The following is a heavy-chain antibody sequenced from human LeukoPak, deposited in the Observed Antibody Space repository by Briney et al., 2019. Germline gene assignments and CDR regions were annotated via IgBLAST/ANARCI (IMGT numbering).Heavy chain of an antibody. CDR1: GFTFDDYG. Sequence: GGSLRLSCAASGFTFDDYGMSWVRQAPGKGLEWVSGINWNGGSSGYADSVKGRFTISRDNAKNSLYLQMSSLRAEDTALYYCARATVTTGWNYYYYMDVWGKGTTVTVSS. J-gene: IGHJ6*03. CDR2: INWNGGSS. D-gene: IGHD4-17*01. V-gene: IGHV3-20*04. CDR3: ARATVTTGWNYYYYMDV.